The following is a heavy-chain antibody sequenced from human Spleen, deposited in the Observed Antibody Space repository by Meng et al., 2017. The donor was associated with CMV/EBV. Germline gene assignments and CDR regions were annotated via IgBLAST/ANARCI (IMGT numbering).Heavy chain of an antibody. J-gene: IGHJ3*02. Sequence: SETLSLTCTVSGHSIVGSTYFWDRVCQPPGKGLEWIGSIHYRGFTDYNPSLKSRVTISVDTSKNQFSLKLSSVTAADTAVYYCARVLRSRVGAPLLGAFDIWGQGTMVTVSS. D-gene: IGHD1-26*01. CDR2: IHYRGFT. CDR3: ARVLRSRVGAPLLGAFDI. V-gene: IGHV4-39*07. CDR1: GHSIVGSTYF.